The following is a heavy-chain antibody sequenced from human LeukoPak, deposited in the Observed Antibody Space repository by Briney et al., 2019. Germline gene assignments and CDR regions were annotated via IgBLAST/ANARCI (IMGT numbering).Heavy chain of an antibody. Sequence: GGSLSLSCAAYGFTFSSYGMHSVRQAPGKGLGWVAVIWLDGSNKSYASSVKGRFTITRDNSKNTLYLKMNSLRAEDTAVYYCTRALYDILTGPNWFDPWGQGTLVTVSS. J-gene: IGHJ5*02. V-gene: IGHV3-33*01. D-gene: IGHD3-9*01. CDR2: IWLDGSNK. CDR1: GFTFSSYG. CDR3: TRALYDILTGPNWFDP.